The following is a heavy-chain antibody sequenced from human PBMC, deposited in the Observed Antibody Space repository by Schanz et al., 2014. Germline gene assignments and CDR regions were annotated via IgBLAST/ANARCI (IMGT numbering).Heavy chain of an antibody. CDR3: ARVGGGILTSWYSLDS. V-gene: IGHV4-59*02. D-gene: IGHD2-8*02. CDR2: VHPSGTT. J-gene: IGHJ4*02. CDR1: GASVSSFY. Sequence: QVQLQESGPGLVKPSETLSLTCAVSGASVSSFYWSWIRQPPGKGLEWIGEVHPSGTTNYNPSLSYRVTMSVDASKNQFSLKMTSLTAADTAVYFCARVGGGILTSWYSLDSWGQGTLVTVSS.